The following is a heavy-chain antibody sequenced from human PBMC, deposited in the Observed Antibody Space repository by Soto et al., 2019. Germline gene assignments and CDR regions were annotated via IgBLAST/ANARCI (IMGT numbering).Heavy chain of an antibody. CDR1: GYTFTSYG. CDR3: AREVWTWLTVTEYYYYGIDV. Sequence: ASVKVSCKASGYTFTSYGISWVRQAPGQGLEWMGWISAYNGNTNYAQKLQGRVTMTTDTSTSTAYMELRSLRSDDTAVYYCAREVWTWLTVTEYYYYGIDVWGQGTKVTVSS. J-gene: IGHJ6*02. V-gene: IGHV1-18*01. CDR2: ISAYNGNT. D-gene: IGHD4-4*01.